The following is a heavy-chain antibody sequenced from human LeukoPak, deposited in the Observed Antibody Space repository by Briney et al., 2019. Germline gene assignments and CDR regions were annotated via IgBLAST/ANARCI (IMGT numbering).Heavy chain of an antibody. V-gene: IGHV3-21*01. Sequence: XNXVXXXXGKGLEWVSSISSSSSYIYYADSVKGRFTISRDNSKNTLYLQMNSLRAEDTAVYYCAKDRSTVTAHFDYWGQGTLVTVSS. J-gene: IGHJ4*02. D-gene: IGHD2-21*02. CDR2: ISSSSSYI. CDR3: AKDRSTVTAHFDY.